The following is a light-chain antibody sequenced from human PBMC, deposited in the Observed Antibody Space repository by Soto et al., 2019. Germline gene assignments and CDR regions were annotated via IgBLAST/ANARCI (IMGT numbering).Light chain of an antibody. Sequence: QSVLTQPPSASGTPGQRVTISCSGSNSNIGSNIVNWYQQLPGTAPKLLIHSNNQRPSGVPDRFSGSKSDTSASLAISGLQTEDEADYYCVAWDDSLNGLVFGGGTKLTVL. V-gene: IGLV1-44*01. CDR3: VAWDDSLNGLV. CDR2: SNN. J-gene: IGLJ2*01. CDR1: NSNIGSNI.